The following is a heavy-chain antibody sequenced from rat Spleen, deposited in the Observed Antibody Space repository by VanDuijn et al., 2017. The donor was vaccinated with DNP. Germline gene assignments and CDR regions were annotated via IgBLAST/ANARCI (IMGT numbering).Heavy chain of an antibody. CDR1: GVSLTSYH. CDR3: TRHDYYFDY. V-gene: IGHV2-72*01. Sequence: QVQLKESGPGLVQPSQTLSLTCTVSGVSLTSYHVSCVRQPPGKSLVWMGSIWAGGGSNYNSAVQSRLSISRDTSKSQVFLAVHSLQPEDTGTYYCTRHDYYFDYWGQGFMVTVSS. J-gene: IGHJ2*01. CDR2: IWAGGGS. D-gene: IGHD1-7*01.